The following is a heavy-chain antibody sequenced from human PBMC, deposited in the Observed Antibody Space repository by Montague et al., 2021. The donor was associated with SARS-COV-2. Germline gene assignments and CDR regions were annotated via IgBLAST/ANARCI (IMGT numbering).Heavy chain of an antibody. Sequence: SLRLSCAASGFTFSSYGMNWVRQAPGKELEWVSYISSSGSNIHYADSVKGRFSIYRDNAKNSLYLQMNSLRAEDTAVYYCARRTYYDGYWGQGTLVTVSS. J-gene: IGHJ4*02. CDR3: ARRTYYDGY. CDR1: GFTFSSYG. CDR2: ISSSGSNI. D-gene: IGHD3-22*01. V-gene: IGHV3-48*03.